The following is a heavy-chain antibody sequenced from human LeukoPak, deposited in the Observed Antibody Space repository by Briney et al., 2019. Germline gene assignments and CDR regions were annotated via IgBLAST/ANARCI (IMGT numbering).Heavy chain of an antibody. V-gene: IGHV3-30*18. CDR2: ISYDGSNK. CDR1: GFTFSSYG. Sequence: GRSLRLSCAASGFTFSSYGMHWVRQAPGEGLEWVAVISYDGSNKYYADSVKGRFTISRDNSKNTLYLQMNSLRAEDTAVYYCAKDRFYYGSGSPLDYWGQGTLVTVSS. D-gene: IGHD3-10*01. CDR3: AKDRFYYGSGSPLDY. J-gene: IGHJ4*02.